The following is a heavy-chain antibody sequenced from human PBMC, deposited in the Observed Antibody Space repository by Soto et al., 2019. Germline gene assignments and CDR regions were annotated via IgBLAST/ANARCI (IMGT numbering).Heavy chain of an antibody. CDR2: IYWNDDK. CDR3: AHSTRAKKTYYYDSSGYYGKVYFDY. Sequence: QITLKESGPTLVKPTQTLTLTCTFSGFSLSTSGVGVGWIRQPPGKALEWLALIYWNDDKRYSPSLKSRLTNPKDTSKNQVVLTMTNMDPVDTATYYCAHSTRAKKTYYYDSSGYYGKVYFDYWGQGTLVTVSS. V-gene: IGHV2-5*01. J-gene: IGHJ4*02. CDR1: GFSLSTSGVG. D-gene: IGHD3-22*01.